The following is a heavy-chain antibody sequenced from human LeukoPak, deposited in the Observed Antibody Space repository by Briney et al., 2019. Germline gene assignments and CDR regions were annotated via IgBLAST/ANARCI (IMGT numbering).Heavy chain of an antibody. D-gene: IGHD6-19*01. CDR3: ARDGSGWYVSDY. Sequence: PGGSLRLSCAASGFTFSSYAMHWVRQAPGKGLEWVAVISYDGSNKYYADSVKGRFTISRDNSKNTLYLQMNSLRAEDTAVYYCARDGSGWYVSDYWGQGTLVTVSS. J-gene: IGHJ4*02. CDR2: ISYDGSNK. CDR1: GFTFSSYA. V-gene: IGHV3-30*04.